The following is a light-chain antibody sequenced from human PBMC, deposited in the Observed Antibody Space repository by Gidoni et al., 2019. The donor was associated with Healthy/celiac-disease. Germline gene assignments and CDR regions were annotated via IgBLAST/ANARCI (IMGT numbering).Light chain of an antibody. CDR1: QSVSSY. CDR3: QQRSNWPPSLT. CDR2: DAS. J-gene: IGKJ4*01. V-gene: IGKV3-11*01. Sequence: EIVLTQSPATLSLSPGERATLSCRASQSVSSYLALYQQKPGQAPRLLIYDASNRATGIPARFSGSGSGTDFTLTISSLEPEDFAVYYCQQRSNWPPSLTFXGXTKVEIK.